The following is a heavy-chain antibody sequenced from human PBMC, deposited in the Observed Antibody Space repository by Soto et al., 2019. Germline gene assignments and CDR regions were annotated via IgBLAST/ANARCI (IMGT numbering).Heavy chain of an antibody. CDR3: VRYPRSVGGSYRPDY. Sequence: GGSLRLSCAASGFTFSSYWLHWVRQVPEKGLVWVSRINSDGSITNYADAVKGRFTISRDNVKNTLYLQMNSLRAEDTAVYYCVRYPRSVGGSYRPDYWGQGTLVTVSS. CDR2: INSDGSIT. D-gene: IGHD3-16*02. J-gene: IGHJ4*02. CDR1: GFTFSSYW. V-gene: IGHV3-74*01.